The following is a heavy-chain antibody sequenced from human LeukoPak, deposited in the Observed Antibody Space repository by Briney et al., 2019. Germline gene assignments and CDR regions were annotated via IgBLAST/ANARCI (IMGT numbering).Heavy chain of an antibody. CDR2: IYHSGST. J-gene: IGHJ4*02. CDR1: GGSISSSSYY. CDR3: ARGRFYDILTGYYHSPNFDY. V-gene: IGHV4-39*07. D-gene: IGHD3-9*01. Sequence: SETLSLTCTVSGGSISSSSYYWGWIRQPPGKGLEWIGSIYHSGSTYYNPSLKSRVTISVDTSKNQFSLKLSSVTAADTAVYYCARGRFYDILTGYYHSPNFDYWGQGTLVTVSS.